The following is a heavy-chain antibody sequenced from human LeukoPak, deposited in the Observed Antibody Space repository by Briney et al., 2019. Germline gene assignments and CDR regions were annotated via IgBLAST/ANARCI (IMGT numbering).Heavy chain of an antibody. J-gene: IGHJ1*01. D-gene: IGHD3-16*01. CDR1: GGSISSSSYS. Sequence: SETLSLTCTVSGGSISSSSYSWSWIRQPPGKGLEWIGYIYHSGSTYYNPSLKSRVTISVDRSKNQFSLKLSSVTAADTAVYYCARGRRGRAEYFQHWGQGTLVTVSS. CDR2: IYHSGST. CDR3: ARGRRGRAEYFQH. V-gene: IGHV4-30-2*01.